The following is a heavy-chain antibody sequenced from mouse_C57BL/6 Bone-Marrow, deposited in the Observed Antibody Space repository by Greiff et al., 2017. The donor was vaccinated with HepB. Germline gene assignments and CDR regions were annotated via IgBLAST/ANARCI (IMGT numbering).Heavy chain of an antibody. Sequence: LQQSGAELVRPGASVKMSCKASGYTFTSYNMHWVKQTPRQGLEWIGAIYPGNGDTSYNQKFKGKATLTVDKSSSTAYMQLSSLTSEDSAVYYCANSNYRRGAMDYWGQGTSVTVSS. CDR2: IYPGNGDT. V-gene: IGHV1-12*01. D-gene: IGHD2-5*01. CDR1: GYTFTSYN. CDR3: ANSNYRRGAMDY. J-gene: IGHJ4*01.